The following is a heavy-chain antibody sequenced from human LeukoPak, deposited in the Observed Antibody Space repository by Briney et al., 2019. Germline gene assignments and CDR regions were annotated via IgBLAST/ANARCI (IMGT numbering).Heavy chain of an antibody. CDR2: INHSGST. CDR1: GGSFSGYY. D-gene: IGHD3-10*01. Sequence: PSETLSLTCAVYGGSFSGYYWSWIRQPPGKGLEWIGEINHSGSTNYNPSLKSRVTISVDTSKNQFSLKLSSVTAADTAVYYCARRAGGSGSYYRTVRGAAQRPASWFDPWGQGTLVTVSS. CDR3: ARRAGGSGSYYRTVRGAAQRPASWFDP. V-gene: IGHV4-34*01. J-gene: IGHJ5*02.